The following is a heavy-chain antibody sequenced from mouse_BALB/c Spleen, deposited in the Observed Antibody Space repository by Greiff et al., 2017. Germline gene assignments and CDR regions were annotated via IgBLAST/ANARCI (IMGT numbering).Heavy chain of an antibody. CDR3: ARRGCNYPDWYFDV. CDR1: GYTFTSYV. Sequence: EVQLQQSGPELVKPGASVKMSCKASGYTFTSYVMHWVKQTPGQGLEWIGYINPYNDGTKYNEKFKGKATLTSDKSSSTAYMELSSLTSEDSAVYYCARRGCNYPDWYFDVWGAGTTVTVSS. V-gene: IGHV1-14*01. D-gene: IGHD2-1*01. J-gene: IGHJ1*01. CDR2: INPYNDGT.